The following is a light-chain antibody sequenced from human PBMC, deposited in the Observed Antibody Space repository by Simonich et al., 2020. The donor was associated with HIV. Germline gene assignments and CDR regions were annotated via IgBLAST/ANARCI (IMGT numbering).Light chain of an antibody. CDR2: AAS. CDR3: QQSYITLPYT. V-gene: IGKV1-39*01. Sequence: DIQMTQSPSSLSASVGDRVTITCRASQSISNYLTWYQQEPGKAPKTLIYAASSLQGGVPSRFSGSGSGTDFTLTISSLQPEDFATYYCQQSYITLPYTFGQGTKLEIK. CDR1: QSISNY. J-gene: IGKJ2*01.